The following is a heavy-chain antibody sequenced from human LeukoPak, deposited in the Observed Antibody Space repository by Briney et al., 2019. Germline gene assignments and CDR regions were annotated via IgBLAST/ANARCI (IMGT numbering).Heavy chain of an antibody. J-gene: IGHJ3*02. D-gene: IGHD2-15*01. CDR3: AKLLGYCSGGSCYPSAFDI. CDR2: ISYDGSNK. V-gene: IGHV3-30*18. Sequence: GGSLRLSCAAPGFTFSSYGMHWVRQAPGKGLEWVAVISYDGSNKYYADSVKGRFTISRDNSKNTLYLQMNSLRAEDTAVYYCAKLLGYCSGGSCYPSAFDIWGQGTMVTVSS. CDR1: GFTFSSYG.